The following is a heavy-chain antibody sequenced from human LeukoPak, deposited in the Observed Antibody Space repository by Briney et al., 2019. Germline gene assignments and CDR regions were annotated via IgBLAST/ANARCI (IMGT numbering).Heavy chain of an antibody. J-gene: IGHJ4*02. CDR1: GYTFTGYY. D-gene: IGHD3-9*01. CDR2: INPNSGGT. Sequence: ASVKVSCKASGYTFTGYYMHRVRQAPGQGLEWMGWINPNSGGTNYAQKFQGWVTMTRDTSISTAYMELSRLRSDDTAVYYCARAGRPPVIDDILAGSSPLGYWGQGTPGTVSS. CDR3: ARAGRPPVIDDILAGSSPLGY. V-gene: IGHV1-2*04.